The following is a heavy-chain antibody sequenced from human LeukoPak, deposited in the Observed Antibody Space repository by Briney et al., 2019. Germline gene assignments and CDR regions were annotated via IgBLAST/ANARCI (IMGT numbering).Heavy chain of an antibody. D-gene: IGHD3-22*01. V-gene: IGHV1-2*02. CDR2: INPNSGGT. CDR1: GYTFTGYY. CDR3: ASLGLGDNSGYYSDY. Sequence: ASVKVSCKASGYTFTGYYMHWVRQAPGQGLEWMGWINPNSGGTNYAQKFQGRVTMTRDTSISTAYMELSRLRSDDTAVYYCASLGLGDNSGYYSDYWGQGTLVTVSS. J-gene: IGHJ4*02.